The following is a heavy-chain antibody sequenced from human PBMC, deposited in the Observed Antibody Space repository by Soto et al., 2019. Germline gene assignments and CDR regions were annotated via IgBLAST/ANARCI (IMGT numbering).Heavy chain of an antibody. D-gene: IGHD3-3*01. V-gene: IGHV3-30*18. CDR3: AKEPRDYDFWSGYYNYYYYYGMDV. J-gene: IGHJ6*02. Sequence: GGSLRLSCAASGFTFSSYGMHWVRQAPGKGLEWVVVISYDGSNKYYADSVKGRFTISRDNSKNTLYLQMNSLRAEDTAVYYCAKEPRDYDFWSGYYNYYYYYGMDVWGQGTTVTVSS. CDR1: GFTFSSYG. CDR2: ISYDGSNK.